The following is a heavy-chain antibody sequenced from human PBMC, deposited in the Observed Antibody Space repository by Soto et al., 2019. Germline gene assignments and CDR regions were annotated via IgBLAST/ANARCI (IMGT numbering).Heavy chain of an antibody. V-gene: IGHV3-72*01. CDR1: GFTFSDHY. J-gene: IGHJ4*02. CDR3: TVWGTGNDFGAA. D-gene: IGHD3-10*01. Sequence: EVQLVESGGGLVQPGGSLRLSCAASGFTFSDHYMDWVRQAPGKGLEWVGRSKNKAGSYTTEYAASVKGRFSISRDGSKFSLFLQMNSLKTEATAVYYCTVWGTGNDFGAAWGQGILVTVSS. CDR2: SKNKAGSYTT.